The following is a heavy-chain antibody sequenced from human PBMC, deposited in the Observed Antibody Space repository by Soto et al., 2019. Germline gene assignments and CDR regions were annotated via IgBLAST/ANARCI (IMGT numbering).Heavy chain of an antibody. D-gene: IGHD6-13*01. CDR1: GFTFSTYA. CDR3: AKAGGAAGTVDYFDY. CDR2: ISNDGSKK. Sequence: GGSLRLSCVASGFTFSTYAIHWVRQAPGKGLDWVAVISNDGSKKYFVDSVKGRFTISRDNSNNTVYLQMNSLRAEDTAVYYCAKAGGAAGTVDYFDYWGQGTLVTSPQ. V-gene: IGHV3-30-3*01. J-gene: IGHJ4*02.